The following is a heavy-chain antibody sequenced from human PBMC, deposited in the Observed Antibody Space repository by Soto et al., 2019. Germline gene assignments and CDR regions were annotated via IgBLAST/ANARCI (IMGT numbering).Heavy chain of an antibody. Sequence: QVQLQESGPGLVKPSETLSLTCGVSGDSINNGFWWTWVRQPPGKGLEWIGEKHHSGSTNYNLSLKSRVSISLDKSKNQFSLNLSSVTAADTAVYFCASSSGWWHLDVWGQGTTVTVSS. V-gene: IGHV4-4*02. CDR1: GDSINNGFW. CDR2: KHHSGST. CDR3: ASSSGWWHLDV. D-gene: IGHD6-19*01. J-gene: IGHJ6*02.